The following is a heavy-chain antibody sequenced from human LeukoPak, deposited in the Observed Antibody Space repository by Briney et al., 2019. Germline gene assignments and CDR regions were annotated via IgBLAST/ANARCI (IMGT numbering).Heavy chain of an antibody. J-gene: IGHJ4*02. V-gene: IGHV1-2*02. CDR1: GYTFTGYY. CDR2: INPNSGGT. D-gene: IGHD6-6*01. CDR3: ARGALSIAARPYYFDY. Sequence: ASVKVSCKASGYTFTGYYMHWVRQAPGQGLEWMGWINPNSGGTNYAQKFQGRVTMTRDTSISTAYMELSRLRSDDTAVYYCARGALSIAARPYYFDYWGQGTLVTVSS.